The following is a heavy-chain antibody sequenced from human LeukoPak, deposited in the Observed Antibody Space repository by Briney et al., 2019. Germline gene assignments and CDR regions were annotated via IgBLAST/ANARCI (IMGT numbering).Heavy chain of an antibody. V-gene: IGHV1-69*05. J-gene: IGHJ6*03. Sequence: ASVKVSCKASRGTFSSYAISWVRQAPGQGLEWMGGIIPIFGTADYAQKFQGRVTITTDESTSTAYMELSSLRSEDTAVYYCARAGIAARLTYYYYYYMDVWGKGTTVTVSS. CDR3: ARAGIAARLTYYYYYYMDV. CDR2: IIPIFGTA. CDR1: RGTFSSYA. D-gene: IGHD6-6*01.